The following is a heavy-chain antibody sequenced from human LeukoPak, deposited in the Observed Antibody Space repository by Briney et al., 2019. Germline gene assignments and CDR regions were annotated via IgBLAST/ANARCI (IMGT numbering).Heavy chain of an antibody. V-gene: IGHV4-31*03. CDR3: ARAGDWFDS. D-gene: IGHD3-10*01. CDR1: GDSVSSVEHY. Sequence: SHTLSLTCTVSGDSVSSVEHYWNWIRQYPGRGLEWIGHIHYTGSTYSKPSLRSRVNISIDTSQNQFSLKLSPVTAADTAIYYCARAGDWFDSWGQGAVVTVSS. CDR2: IHYTGST. J-gene: IGHJ5*01.